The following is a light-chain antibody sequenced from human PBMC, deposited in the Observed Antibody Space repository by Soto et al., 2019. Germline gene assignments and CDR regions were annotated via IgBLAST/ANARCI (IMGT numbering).Light chain of an antibody. CDR3: PQGSNPFRT. CDR1: QSISSNY. J-gene: IGKJ1*01. Sequence: AESPGTLSLSPGERATLSCRASQSISSNYLAWYQQKPGQAPRLLMYGISSRAIGIPDRFSGSGSGTDFTLSISRLEPEDSATYYCPQGSNPFRTFGRGTKLDIK. V-gene: IGKV3-20*01. CDR2: GIS.